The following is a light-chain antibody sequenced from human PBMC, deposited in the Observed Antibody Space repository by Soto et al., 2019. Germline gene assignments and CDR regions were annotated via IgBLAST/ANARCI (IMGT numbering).Light chain of an antibody. CDR2: EVS. J-gene: IGKJ2*01. CDR1: QSLLHSDGRTY. CDR3: MQSIQLPRT. V-gene: IGKV2D-29*01. Sequence: DIVMTQTPLSLSVTPGQPASISCKSSQSLLHSDGRTYLCWYLQKPGQPPQLLIHEVSNRSSGVPDRFIGSGSGTDFTLEISRVEAEDVGVYYCMQSIQLPRTFGQGTKLEIK.